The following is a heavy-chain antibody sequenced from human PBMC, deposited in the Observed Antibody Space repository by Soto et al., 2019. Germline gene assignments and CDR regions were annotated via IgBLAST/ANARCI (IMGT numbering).Heavy chain of an antibody. Sequence: GGSLRLSCAASGFTLSRYSMIWVRQAPGKGLEWVSSISSTTNYIYYGDSMKGRFTISRDNAKNSLYLEMNSLRAEDTAVYYCARESEDLTSNFDYWGQGTLVTVSS. J-gene: IGHJ4*02. CDR2: ISSTTNYI. V-gene: IGHV3-21*06. CDR1: GFTLSRYS. CDR3: ARESEDLTSNFDY.